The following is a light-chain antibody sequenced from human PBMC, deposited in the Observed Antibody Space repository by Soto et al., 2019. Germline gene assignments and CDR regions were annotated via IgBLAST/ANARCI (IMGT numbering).Light chain of an antibody. V-gene: IGLV1-44*01. CDR1: SSNIGSNT. J-gene: IGLJ1*01. CDR3: AAWDDSLNGYV. CDR2: SNN. Sequence: QSVLTQPPSASGTPGQRVTISCSGSSSNIGSNTVNWYQQPPGTAPKVLISSNNQRPSGVPDRFSGSNSDTSASLAISGLQSEDEADYYCAAWDDSLNGYVFGTGTKVTVL.